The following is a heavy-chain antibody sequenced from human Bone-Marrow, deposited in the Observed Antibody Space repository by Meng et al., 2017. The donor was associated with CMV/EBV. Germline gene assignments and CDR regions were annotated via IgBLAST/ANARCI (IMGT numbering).Heavy chain of an antibody. CDR1: GFTFSSYW. Sequence: GESLKISCAASGFTFSSYWMSWVRQAPGKGLEWVGRIKSKTDGGTTDYAAPVKGRFTISRDDSKNTLYLQMNSLKTEDTAVYYCTTDTDMITFGGVIVIGDAFDIWGQGTMVTVSS. CDR2: IKSKTDGGTT. CDR3: TTDTDMITFGGVIVIGDAFDI. D-gene: IGHD3-16*02. V-gene: IGHV3-15*01. J-gene: IGHJ3*02.